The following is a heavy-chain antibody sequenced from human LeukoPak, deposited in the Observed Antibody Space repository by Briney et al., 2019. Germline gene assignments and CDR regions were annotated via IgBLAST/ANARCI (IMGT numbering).Heavy chain of an antibody. CDR3: TTDPAN. CDR2: IRSESDGGTT. CDR1: GFSSIDTW. J-gene: IGHJ4*02. Sequence: GGSLRLSCATSGFSSIDTWMSWVRQAPGKGLEWVGRIRSESDGGTTDYAAPVKGRVTISRDDSLNTLFLQMNSLKVEDTAMYYCTTDPANWGPGTLVIVSS. V-gene: IGHV3-15*01.